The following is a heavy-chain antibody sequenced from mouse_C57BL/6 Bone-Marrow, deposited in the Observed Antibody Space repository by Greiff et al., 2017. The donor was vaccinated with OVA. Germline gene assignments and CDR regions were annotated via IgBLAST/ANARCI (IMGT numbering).Heavy chain of an antibody. CDR2: IRNKANNHAT. CDR3: TGTVITTVVARYAMDY. CDR1: GFTFSDAW. Sequence: EVKLMESGGGLVQPGGSMKLSCAASGFTFSDAWMDWVRQSPEKGLEWVAEIRNKANNHATYYAESVKGRLTISRDDSKSSVYLQMNSLRAEDTGIYYCTGTVITTVVARYAMDYWGQGTSVTVSS. V-gene: IGHV6-6*01. J-gene: IGHJ4*01. D-gene: IGHD1-1*01.